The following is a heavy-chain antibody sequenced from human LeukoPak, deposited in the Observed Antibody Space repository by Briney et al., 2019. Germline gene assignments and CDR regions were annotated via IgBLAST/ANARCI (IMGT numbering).Heavy chain of an antibody. V-gene: IGHV7-4-1*02. CDR3: AGGPLDGFDI. CDR2: INTNTGNP. D-gene: IGHD3-16*01. Sequence: GASVKVSCKASGYTFTTYAMNWVRQAPGQGLEWMGWINTNTGNPTYAQGFTGGFVFSLDTSVTTAYLQISSLKAEDTAFYYCAGGPLDGFDIWGQGTKVTVSS. J-gene: IGHJ3*02. CDR1: GYTFTTYA.